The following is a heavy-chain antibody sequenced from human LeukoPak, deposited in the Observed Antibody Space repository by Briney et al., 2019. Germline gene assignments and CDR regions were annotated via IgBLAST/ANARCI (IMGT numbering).Heavy chain of an antibody. J-gene: IGHJ5*02. Sequence: SETLSLTCTVSGGSISSYYWSWIRQPAGKGLEWIGRIYTSGSTNYNPSLKSRVTMSVDTSKNQFSLKLRSVTAADTAMYYCARDNRVFDNSGWYPRFDPWGQGTLVTVSS. D-gene: IGHD6-19*01. V-gene: IGHV4-4*07. CDR3: ARDNRVFDNSGWYPRFDP. CDR2: IYTSGST. CDR1: GGSISSYY.